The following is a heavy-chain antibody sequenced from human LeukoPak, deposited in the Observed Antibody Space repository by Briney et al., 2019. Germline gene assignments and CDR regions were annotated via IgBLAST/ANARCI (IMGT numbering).Heavy chain of an antibody. CDR3: ARAVIVVVPAAISDENWFDP. J-gene: IGHJ5*02. D-gene: IGHD2-2*02. CDR2: IYHSGST. CDR1: GGSISSSNW. V-gene: IGHV4-4*02. Sequence: SETLSLTCAVSGGSISSSNWWSWVRQPPGKGLEWIGEIYHSGSTNYNPSLKSRVTISVDKSKNQFSLKLSSVAAADTAVYYCARAVIVVVPAAISDENWFDPWGQGTLVTVSS.